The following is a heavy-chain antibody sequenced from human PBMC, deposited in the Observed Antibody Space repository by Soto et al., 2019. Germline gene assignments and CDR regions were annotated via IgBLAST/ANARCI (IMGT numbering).Heavy chain of an antibody. CDR3: ALSNWNDLDY. V-gene: IGHV3-48*03. CDR1: GFTFSSYE. Sequence: EVQVVESGGVLVQPGRSLRLSCAASGFTFSSYEMNWVRQAPGKGLEWVSYISSSGSTMYYADSVKGRFTISRDNAKNSVYLPMHSLRAEDTAVLYCALSNWNDLDYWGLGTLVTVSS. CDR2: ISSSGSTM. D-gene: IGHD1-20*01. J-gene: IGHJ4*02.